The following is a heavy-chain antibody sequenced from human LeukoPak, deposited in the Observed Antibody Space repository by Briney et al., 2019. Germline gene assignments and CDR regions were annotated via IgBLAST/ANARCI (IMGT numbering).Heavy chain of an antibody. CDR1: GGSISSGGYS. V-gene: IGHV4-31*03. Sequence: SQTLSLTCTVSGGSISSGGYSWSWIRQHPGKGLEWIGYIYYSGGTYYNPSLKSRVTISVDTSKNQFSLKLSSVTAADTAVYYCARDAVATIGYYYYGMDVWGQGTRSPSP. J-gene: IGHJ6*02. D-gene: IGHD5-12*01. CDR3: ARDAVATIGYYYYGMDV. CDR2: IYYSGGT.